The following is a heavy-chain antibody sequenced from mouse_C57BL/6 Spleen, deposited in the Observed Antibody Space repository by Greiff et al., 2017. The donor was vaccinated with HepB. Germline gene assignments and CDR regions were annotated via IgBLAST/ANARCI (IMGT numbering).Heavy chain of an antibody. V-gene: IGHV1-82*01. J-gene: IGHJ2*01. CDR3: ARAGYYCDY. D-gene: IGHD3-3*01. CDR1: GYAFSSSW. CDR2: IYPGDGDT. Sequence: QVQLQESGPELVKPGASVKISCKASGYAFSSSWMNWVKQRPGKGLEWIGRIYPGDGDTNYNGKFKGKATLTADKSSSTAYMQLSSLPSEDSAVYFCARAGYYCDYWGQGTTLTVSS.